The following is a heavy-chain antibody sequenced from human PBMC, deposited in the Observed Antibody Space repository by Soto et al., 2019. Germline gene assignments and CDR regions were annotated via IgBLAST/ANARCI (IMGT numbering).Heavy chain of an antibody. CDR3: AKDMVAVVVVAALNY. D-gene: IGHD2-15*01. J-gene: IGHJ4*02. CDR1: GFTFSSYG. V-gene: IGHV3-30*18. Sequence: QVQLVESGGGVVQPGRSLRLSCAASGFTFSSYGMHWVRQAPGKGLEWGAVISYDGSNKYYADSVKGRFTISRDNSKNTLYLQMNSLRAEDTAVYYCAKDMVAVVVVAALNYWGQGTLVTVSS. CDR2: ISYDGSNK.